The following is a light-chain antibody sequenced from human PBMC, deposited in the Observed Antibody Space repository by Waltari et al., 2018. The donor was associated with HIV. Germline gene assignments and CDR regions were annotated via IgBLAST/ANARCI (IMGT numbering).Light chain of an antibody. J-gene: IGLJ3*02. CDR1: SSTIPTASA. CDR2: ANT. V-gene: IGLV1-40*01. Sequence: QSALPQPPSVSGAPGQRVTISCTGPSSTIPTASAVPWYQQLPGTAPKLRIYANTNRPSGVPDRFSGSKSGTSASLAITGLQAEDEADYYCQSYDSRLSGSVFGGGTKLTVL. CDR3: QSYDSRLSGSV.